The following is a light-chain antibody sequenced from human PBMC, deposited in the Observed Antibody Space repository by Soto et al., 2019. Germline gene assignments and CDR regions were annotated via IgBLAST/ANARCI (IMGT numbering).Light chain of an antibody. CDR3: QQYDNWPPLT. CDR1: QSVSSK. Sequence: EIVMTQSPATLSVSPGERATLSCRASQSVSSKLAWYQQKPGQAPRLLIYASSTRVPSIPDRFSGSGSGTEFTLTIRSLQSEDFAVYYCQQYDNWPPLTFGGGTKVEIK. J-gene: IGKJ4*01. V-gene: IGKV3-15*01. CDR2: ASS.